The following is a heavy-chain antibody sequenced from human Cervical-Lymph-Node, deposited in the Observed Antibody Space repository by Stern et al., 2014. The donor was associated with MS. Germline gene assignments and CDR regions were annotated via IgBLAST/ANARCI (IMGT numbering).Heavy chain of an antibody. V-gene: IGHV1-2*02. D-gene: IGHD1-26*01. CDR3: ARDRGSYSDY. CDR2: ISPKTGSS. J-gene: IGHJ4*02. Sequence: VQLVESGAEVERPGASGKVSCKASGYTFTAYFLHWVRQAPGQGLEWMGWISPKTGSSSYAQKFQDRVTMTRDTSINTVYMEVSSLRSDDTAVYYCARDRGSYSDYWGQGTLVAFSS. CDR1: GYTFTAYF.